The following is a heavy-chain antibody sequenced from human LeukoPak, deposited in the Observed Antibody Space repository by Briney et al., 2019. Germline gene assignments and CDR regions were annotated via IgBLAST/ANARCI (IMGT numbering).Heavy chain of an antibody. Sequence: GGSLRLSCVASGFTFSNYPMTWVRQAPVKGLEWVSAVGSSGAGTKYAESVKGRFTISRDNAKNSLYLQMNSLRAEDTAVYYCARSLGYCSSTSCYTYYYYYGMDVWGQGTTVTVSS. CDR2: VGSSGAGT. D-gene: IGHD2-2*02. J-gene: IGHJ6*02. CDR3: ARSLGYCSSTSCYTYYYYYGMDV. V-gene: IGHV3-23*01. CDR1: GFTFSNYP.